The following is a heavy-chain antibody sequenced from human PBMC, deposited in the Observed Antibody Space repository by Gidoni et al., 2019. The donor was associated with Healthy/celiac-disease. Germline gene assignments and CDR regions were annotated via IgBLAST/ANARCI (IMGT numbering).Heavy chain of an antibody. CDR1: GFSLSPSGVG. CDR3: ARHYGDYSELGGKNAFDI. V-gene: IGHV2-5*02. Sequence: QITLKEPGPTLVKPTQTLPLTCTFSGFSLSPSGVGVGWSRQHPGKALEWLALIYWDDDKRYSPSLKSRLTITKDSSKNQVVLTMTNMDPVDTAIYYCARHYGDYSELGGKNAFDIWGQGTMVTVSS. D-gene: IGHD4-17*01. CDR2: IYWDDDK. J-gene: IGHJ3*02.